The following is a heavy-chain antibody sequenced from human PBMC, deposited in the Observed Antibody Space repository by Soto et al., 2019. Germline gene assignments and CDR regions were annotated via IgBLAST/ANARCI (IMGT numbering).Heavy chain of an antibody. CDR1: VYSFTGYV. CDR3: AREGITGTTVAFDI. D-gene: IGHD1-7*01. CDR2: ISAYNGNT. J-gene: IGHJ3*02. V-gene: IGHV1-18*01. Sequence: ASVKVSRKASVYSFTGYVSSWGRQAPGQGLEWMGWISAYNGNTNYAQKLQGRVTMTTDTSTSTAYMELSSLRSEDTAVYYCAREGITGTTVAFDIWGQGTMVTVSS.